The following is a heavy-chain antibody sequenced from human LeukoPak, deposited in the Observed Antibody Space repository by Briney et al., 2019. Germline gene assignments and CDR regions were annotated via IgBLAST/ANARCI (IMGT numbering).Heavy chain of an antibody. V-gene: IGHV4-34*01. CDR1: GGSFSGYY. Sequence: SETLSLTCAVYGGSFSGYYWSWIRQPPGKGLEWIGEINHSGSTNYNPSLKSRVTISVDTSKNQFSLKLSSVTAADTAVYYCARGSPVASVPGSYYDYWGQGTLVTVSS. CDR2: INHSGST. CDR3: ARGSPVASVPGSYYDY. J-gene: IGHJ4*02. D-gene: IGHD5-12*01.